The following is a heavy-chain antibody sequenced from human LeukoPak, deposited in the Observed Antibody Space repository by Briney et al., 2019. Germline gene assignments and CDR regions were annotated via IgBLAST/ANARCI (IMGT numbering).Heavy chain of an antibody. CDR3: AKDWDYMDV. D-gene: IGHD3-16*01. V-gene: IGHV4-61*02. J-gene: IGHJ6*03. CDR2: IYTSGST. Sequence: SETLSLTCTVSGGSISSGSYYWSWIRQPAGKGLEWIGRIYTSGSTNYNPSLKSRVTISVDTSKNQFSLKLNSVTAADTAVYYCAKDWDYMDVWGKGTTVTISS. CDR1: GGSISSGSYY.